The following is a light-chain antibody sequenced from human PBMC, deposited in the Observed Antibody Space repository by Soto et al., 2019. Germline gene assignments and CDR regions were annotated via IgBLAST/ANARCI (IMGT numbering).Light chain of an antibody. Sequence: VLTQSPGTLSLSPGERGTLSCRASQSVSSSYLAWYQQKPGQAPRLLIYGAFSRATGIPDTFSGSGSGTDLTRTISRLEPEDFAVYYCQQYGSSPQTFGQGNKVEIK. V-gene: IGKV3-20*01. J-gene: IGKJ1*01. CDR1: QSVSSSY. CDR3: QQYGSSPQT. CDR2: GAF.